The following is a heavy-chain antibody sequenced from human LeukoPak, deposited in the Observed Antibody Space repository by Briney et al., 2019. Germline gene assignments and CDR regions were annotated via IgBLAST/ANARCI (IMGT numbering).Heavy chain of an antibody. J-gene: IGHJ4*02. CDR1: GFTFSSYA. D-gene: IGHD3-16*01. Sequence: TGGSLRLSCAASGFTFSSYAMSWVRQAPGKGLEWLALISYDGSYKHYADSVKGRFTISRDISQNTLYLQMNSLTVEDTAVYYCARAQHRGRGFDYWGQGTLVTVSS. V-gene: IGHV3-30*04. CDR3: ARAQHRGRGFDY. CDR2: ISYDGSYK.